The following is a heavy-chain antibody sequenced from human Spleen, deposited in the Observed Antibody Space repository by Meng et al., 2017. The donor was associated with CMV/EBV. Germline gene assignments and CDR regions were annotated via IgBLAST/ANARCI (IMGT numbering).Heavy chain of an antibody. CDR1: GYTFTSYD. V-gene: IGHV1-8*01. D-gene: IGHD3-22*01. CDR3: ASSLNYYDSSGDSYDY. CDR2: MNPNSGNT. Sequence: ASVKVSCKASGYTFTSYDINWVRQATGQGLEWMGWMNPNSGNTGYAQKFQGRVTMTRNTSISTAYMELSSLRSEDTAVYYCASSLNYYDSSGDSYDYWGQGTRVTVSS. J-gene: IGHJ4*02.